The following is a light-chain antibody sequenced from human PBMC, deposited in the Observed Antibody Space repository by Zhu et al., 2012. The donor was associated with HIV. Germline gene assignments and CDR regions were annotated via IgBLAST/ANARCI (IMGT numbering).Light chain of an antibody. CDR3: QQSYSTVTWT. Sequence: DIQMTQSPSSLSASVGDRVTITCRASQTISSYLNWYQQKPGKAPNLLIYGASSLQSGVPSRFSGSGSGTDFTLTISSLQPEDFATYYCQQSYSTVTWTFGQGTEGGN. CDR2: GAS. CDR1: QTISSY. J-gene: IGKJ1*01. V-gene: IGKV1-39*01.